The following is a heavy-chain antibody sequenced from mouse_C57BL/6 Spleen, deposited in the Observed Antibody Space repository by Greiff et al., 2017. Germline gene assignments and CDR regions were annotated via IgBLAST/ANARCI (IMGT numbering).Heavy chain of an antibody. V-gene: IGHV2-2*01. D-gene: IGHD4-1*01. CDR1: GFSLTSYG. Sequence: QVQLNESGPGLVQPSQSLSITCTVSGFSLTSYGVHWVRQSPGKGLEWLGVIWSGGSTDYNAAFISRLSISKDNSKSQVFFKMNSLQADDTAIYYCAGELGRYFDVWGTGTTVTVSS. J-gene: IGHJ1*03. CDR2: IWSGGST. CDR3: AGELGRYFDV.